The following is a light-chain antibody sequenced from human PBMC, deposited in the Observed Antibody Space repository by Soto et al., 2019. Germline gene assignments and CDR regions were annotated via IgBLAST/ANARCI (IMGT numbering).Light chain of an antibody. CDR1: QSISSY. Sequence: DIQMTQSPSSLSASVGDRVTITCRASQSISSYLNWYQQKPGKAPKLLNYAASNLQSGVPSRFSGSGSGTDFTLTISSLQPEDFAIYYCQQSYSTSITFGQGTKLEIK. J-gene: IGKJ2*01. V-gene: IGKV1-39*01. CDR3: QQSYSTSIT. CDR2: AAS.